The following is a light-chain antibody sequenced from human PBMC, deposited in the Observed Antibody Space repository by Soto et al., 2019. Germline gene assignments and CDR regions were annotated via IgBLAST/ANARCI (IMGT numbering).Light chain of an antibody. V-gene: IGKV1-27*01. Sequence: DIKMTQSPSSLSAAVGDRVTITCRASQGIGNYLAWYQQKPGKVPKVLIYGSSTLQSGVPSRFSGSGSGTDFTLTISSLQPEDVATYYCQKYDSAPFTFGPGTKVDIK. J-gene: IGKJ3*01. CDR2: GSS. CDR1: QGIGNY. CDR3: QKYDSAPFT.